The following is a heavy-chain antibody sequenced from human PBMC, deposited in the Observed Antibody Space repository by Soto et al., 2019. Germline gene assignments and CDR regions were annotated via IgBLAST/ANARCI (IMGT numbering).Heavy chain of an antibody. CDR3: ARDSGRDYGSWTPFDY. V-gene: IGHV1-24*01. CDR1: GYTLTELS. CDR2: FDPEDGET. D-gene: IGHD6-13*01. Sequence: ASVKVSCKVSGYTLTELSMHWVRQAPGKGLEWMGGFDPEDGETIYAQKFQGRVTMTADTSTGTAYMELRSLRSDDTAVYYCARDSGRDYGSWTPFDYWGQGTLVTVSS. J-gene: IGHJ4*02.